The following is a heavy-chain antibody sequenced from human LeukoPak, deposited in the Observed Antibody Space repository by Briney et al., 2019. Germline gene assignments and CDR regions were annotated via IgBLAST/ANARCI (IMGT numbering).Heavy chain of an antibody. CDR2: IYSGGST. V-gene: IGHV3-66*01. CDR1: GFTFSSYW. CDR3: ASFKRGLLDY. D-gene: IGHD3-10*01. J-gene: IGHJ4*02. Sequence: GGSLRLSCAASGFTFSSYWMSWVRQAPGKGLEWVSVIYSGGSTYYADSVKGRFTISRDNSKNTLYLQMNSLRAEDTAVYYCASFKRGLLDYWGQGTLVTVSS.